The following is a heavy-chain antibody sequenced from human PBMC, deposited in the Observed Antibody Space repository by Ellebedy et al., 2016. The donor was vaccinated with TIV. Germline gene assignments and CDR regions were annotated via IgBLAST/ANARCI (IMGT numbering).Heavy chain of an antibody. D-gene: IGHD4-11*01. Sequence: HTGGSLRLXXVASGFTFGRYRMHWVRQAPGNKLVWVSRIKSDGSSTTYADSVKGRFTTSRDNARNTLYLQMNSLRGEGTAVYFCARDRGDYSISGPWGQGTLVTVSS. V-gene: IGHV3-74*01. CDR2: IKSDGSST. CDR1: GFTFGRYR. J-gene: IGHJ5*02. CDR3: ARDRGDYSISGP.